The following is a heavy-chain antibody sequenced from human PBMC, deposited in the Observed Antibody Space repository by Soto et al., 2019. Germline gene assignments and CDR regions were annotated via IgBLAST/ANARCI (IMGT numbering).Heavy chain of an antibody. CDR2: INAGKGNT. Sequence: ASMKVSCKASGYTFTSYAIHWGRQAPGQRLEWMGWINAGKGNTKYSQKFQGRVTITRYTSASTAYMELSSLRSEDTAVYYCARDSPGMCGGDCYWHNSWFGPWGQGTLVTVSS. CDR3: ARDSPGMCGGDCYWHNSWFGP. D-gene: IGHD2-21*02. V-gene: IGHV1-3*01. J-gene: IGHJ5*02. CDR1: GYTFTSYA.